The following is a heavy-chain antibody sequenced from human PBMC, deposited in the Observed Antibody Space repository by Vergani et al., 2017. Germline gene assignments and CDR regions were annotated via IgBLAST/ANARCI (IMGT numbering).Heavy chain of an antibody. J-gene: IGHJ5*02. CDR2: IYYSGST. D-gene: IGHD2-2*01. CDR3: ARGPAVPAARWFDP. V-gene: IGHV4-59*01. CDR1: GGSISSYY. Sequence: QVQLQESGPGLVKPSETLYLTCTVSGGSISSYYWSWIRQPPGKGLEWIGYIYYSGSTNYNPSLKSRVTISVDTSKNQFSLKLSSVTAADTAVYYCARGPAVPAARWFDPWGQGTLVTVSS.